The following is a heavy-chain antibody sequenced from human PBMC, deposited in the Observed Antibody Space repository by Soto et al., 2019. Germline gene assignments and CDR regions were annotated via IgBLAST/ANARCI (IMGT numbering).Heavy chain of an antibody. CDR2: IYYSGST. D-gene: IGHD2-15*01. CDR1: GGSISSGGYY. J-gene: IGHJ6*02. V-gene: IGHV4-31*03. Sequence: SETLSLTCTVSGGSISSGGYYWSWIRQHPGKGLERIGYIYYSGSTYYNPSLKSRVTISVDTSKNQFSLKLSSVTAADTAVYYCARVTVVTEKKPYYYYGMDVWGQGTTVTVSS. CDR3: ARVTVVTEKKPYYYYGMDV.